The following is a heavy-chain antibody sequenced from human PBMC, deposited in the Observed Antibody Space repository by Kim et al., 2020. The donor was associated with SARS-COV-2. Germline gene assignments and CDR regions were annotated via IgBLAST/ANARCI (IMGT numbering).Heavy chain of an antibody. V-gene: IGHV3-53*01. J-gene: IGHJ4*02. CDR1: GFTVSSNY. CDR3: ARGDTAYPYYFDY. CDR2: IYSGGST. Sequence: GGSLRLSCAASGFTVSSNYMSWVRQAPGKGLEWVSVIYSGGSTYYADSVKGRLTISRDNSKNTLYLQMNSLRAEDTAVYYCARGDTAYPYYFDYWGQGTLVTVSS. D-gene: IGHD5-18*01.